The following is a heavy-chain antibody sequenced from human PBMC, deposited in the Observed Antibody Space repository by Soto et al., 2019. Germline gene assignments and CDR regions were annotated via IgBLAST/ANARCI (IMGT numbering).Heavy chain of an antibody. Sequence: ASVKVSCKASGGTFSSYAISWVRQAPGQGLEWMGGIIPIFGTANYAQKFQGRVTITADESTSTAYMELSSLRSEDTAVYYCARVPGGSYAIFDYWGQGTLVTVSS. V-gene: IGHV1-69*13. J-gene: IGHJ4*02. CDR1: GGTFSSYA. D-gene: IGHD1-26*01. CDR2: IIPIFGTA. CDR3: ARVPGGSYAIFDY.